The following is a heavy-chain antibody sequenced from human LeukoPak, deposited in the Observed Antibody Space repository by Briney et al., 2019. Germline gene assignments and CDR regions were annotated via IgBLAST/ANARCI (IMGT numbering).Heavy chain of an antibody. CDR1: GGSISSGDYY. D-gene: IGHD3-3*01. J-gene: IGHJ4*02. CDR2: IYYSGST. CDR3: ARGDFWSAYYFDY. Sequence: PSETLSLTCTVSGGSISSGDYYWGWIRQPPGKGLEWIGYIYYSGSTYYNPSLKSRVTISVDTCKNQFSLKLSSVTAADTAVYYCARGDFWSAYYFDYWGQGTLVTVSS. V-gene: IGHV4-30-4*01.